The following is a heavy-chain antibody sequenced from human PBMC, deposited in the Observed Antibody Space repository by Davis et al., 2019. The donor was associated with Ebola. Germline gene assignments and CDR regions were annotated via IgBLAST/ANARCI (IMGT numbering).Heavy chain of an antibody. CDR2: ISSSSSYI. CDR3: ARDDSSGGSPIDY. J-gene: IGHJ4*02. CDR1: GFTFSSYS. D-gene: IGHD2-15*01. V-gene: IGHV3-21*01. Sequence: GESLKISCAASGFTFSSYSMNWVRQAPGKGLEWVSSISSSSSYIYYADSVKGRFTISRDNAKNSLYLQMNSLRAEDTAVYYCARDDSSGGSPIDYWGQGTLVTVSS.